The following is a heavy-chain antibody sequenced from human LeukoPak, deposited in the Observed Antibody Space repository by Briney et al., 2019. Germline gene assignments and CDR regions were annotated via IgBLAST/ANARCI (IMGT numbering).Heavy chain of an antibody. CDR1: GGSFSGYY. CDR2: INHSGST. Sequence: SETLSLTCAVYGGSFSGYYWSWIRQPPGKGLEWIGEINHSGSTNYNPSLKSRVTISVDTSKNQFSLKLSSVTAADTAVYYCARGSSGWYTIRYYFDYWGQGTLVTVSS. V-gene: IGHV4-34*01. D-gene: IGHD6-19*01. J-gene: IGHJ4*02. CDR3: ARGSSGWYTIRYYFDY.